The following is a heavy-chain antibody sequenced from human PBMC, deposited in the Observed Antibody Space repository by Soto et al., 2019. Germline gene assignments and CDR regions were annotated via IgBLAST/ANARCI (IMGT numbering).Heavy chain of an antibody. CDR2: IIPILGIA. CDR3: ARAGYSYGIDY. Sequence: QVQLVQSGAEVKKPGSSVKVSCKASGGTFSSYTISWVRQAPGQGLEWMGRIIPILGIANYAQKFQGRVTITADKSTSTAYMELCSLRSEDTAVYYCARAGYSYGIDYWGQGTLVTVSS. J-gene: IGHJ4*02. V-gene: IGHV1-69*02. D-gene: IGHD5-18*01. CDR1: GGTFSSYT.